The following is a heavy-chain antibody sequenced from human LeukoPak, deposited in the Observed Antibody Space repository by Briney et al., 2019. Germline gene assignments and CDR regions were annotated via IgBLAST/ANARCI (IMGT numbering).Heavy chain of an antibody. J-gene: IGHJ4*02. CDR2: IKEDGTEK. CDR1: GFTFSNYW. CDR3: ARGPFGADY. D-gene: IGHD3-10*01. V-gene: IGHV3-7*01. Sequence: GGSLRLSCAASGFTFSNYWMGWVRQPPGKGLQWVANIKEDGTEKYYVDSVKGQFTISRDNAKNSVYLQMNSLRVEDTAVYYCARGPFGADYWGQGTLVTVSS.